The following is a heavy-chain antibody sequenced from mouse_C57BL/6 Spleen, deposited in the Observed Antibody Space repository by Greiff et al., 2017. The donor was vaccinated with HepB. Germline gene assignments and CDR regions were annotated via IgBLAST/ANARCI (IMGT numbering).Heavy chain of an antibody. J-gene: IGHJ4*01. CDR2: IDPSDSYN. D-gene: IGHD3-3*01. Sequence: QVQLQQPGAELVMPGASVKLSCKASGYTFTSYWMHWVKQRPGQGLEWIGEIDPSDSYNNYNQKFKGKSTLTVDKSSSTAYMQLSSLTSEDSAVYYCARGRDLYAMDYWGQGTSVTVSS. CDR1: GYTFTSYW. V-gene: IGHV1-69*01. CDR3: ARGRDLYAMDY.